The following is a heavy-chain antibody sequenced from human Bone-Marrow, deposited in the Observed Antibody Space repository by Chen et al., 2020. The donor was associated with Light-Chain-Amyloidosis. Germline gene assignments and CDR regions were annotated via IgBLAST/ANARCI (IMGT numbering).Heavy chain of an antibody. J-gene: IGHJ4*02. CDR2: VHPVDSDT. D-gene: IGHD6-13*01. V-gene: IGHV5-51*01. CDR3: ARGFGTLATALLLHYFDF. Sequence: EVQLMQSGAEVKKPGESLKISCKGFGYTFDNYWVAWVRQMPGKGLEWMGIVHPVDSDTRYSPSTQGHVTMSVDRSTRTAYLMWNSLKTSDTGMYYCARGFGTLATALLLHYFDFWGQGTLVTVSS. CDR1: GYTFDNYW.